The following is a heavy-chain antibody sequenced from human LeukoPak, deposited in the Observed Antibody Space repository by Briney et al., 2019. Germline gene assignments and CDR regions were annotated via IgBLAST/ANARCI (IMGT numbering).Heavy chain of an antibody. CDR3: ARAMGMVPTAIGSYFDY. D-gene: IGHD2-2*01. V-gene: IGHV1-69*05. J-gene: IGHJ4*02. Sequence: GASVKVSCKASGGTFSSYAISWVRQAPGQGLEWMGGIIPIFGTANYAQKFQGRVTITTDESTSTAYMELSSLRSEDTAVYYCARAMGMVPTAIGSYFDYWGQGTLVTVSS. CDR2: IIPIFGTA. CDR1: GGTFSSYA.